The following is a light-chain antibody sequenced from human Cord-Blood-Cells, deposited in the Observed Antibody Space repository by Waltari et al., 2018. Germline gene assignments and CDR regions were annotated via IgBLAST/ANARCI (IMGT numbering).Light chain of an antibody. V-gene: IGLV2-23*01. J-gene: IGLJ1*01. CDR3: CSYAGSSTYYV. CDR2: ECS. Sequence: QSALTQPASASGSPGQSITISCTGTSSDVWSYNLVSWYQQHPGKAPKLMIYECSKRPSGVSNRFSGSKSGNTASLTISGLQAEDEADYYCCSYAGSSTYYVFGTGTKVTVL. CDR1: SSDVWSYNL.